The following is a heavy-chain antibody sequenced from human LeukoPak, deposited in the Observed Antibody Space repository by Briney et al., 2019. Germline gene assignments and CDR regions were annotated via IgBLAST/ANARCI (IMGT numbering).Heavy chain of an antibody. J-gene: IGHJ4*02. CDR1: GFTFSSYS. Sequence: PGGSLRLSCAASGFTFSSYSMNWVRQAPGKGLEWVSSISSSSSYIYYADSVKGRFTISRDNAKNSLYLQMNSLRAEDTAVYYCARDRHEGYYYDSSGIIGYWGQGTLVTVSS. CDR2: ISSSSSYI. CDR3: ARDRHEGYYYDSSGIIGY. V-gene: IGHV3-21*01. D-gene: IGHD3-22*01.